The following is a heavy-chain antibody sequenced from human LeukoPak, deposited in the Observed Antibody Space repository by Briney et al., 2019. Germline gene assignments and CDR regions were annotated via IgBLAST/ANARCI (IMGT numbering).Heavy chain of an antibody. CDR1: GFTFSSYG. CDR3: ARGSGDHYYFDY. D-gene: IGHD2-21*02. J-gene: IGHJ4*02. CDR2: IWYDGSNK. Sequence: PGRSLRLPCAASGFTFSSYGMHWVRQAPGKGLEWVAVIWYDGSNKYYADSVKGRFTISRDNSKNTLYLQMNSLRAEDTAVYYCARGSGDHYYFDYWGQGTLVTVSS. V-gene: IGHV3-33*01.